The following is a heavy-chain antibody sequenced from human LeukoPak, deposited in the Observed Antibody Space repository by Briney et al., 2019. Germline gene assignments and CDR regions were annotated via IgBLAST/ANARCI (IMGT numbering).Heavy chain of an antibody. V-gene: IGHV4-31*03. CDR1: GGSISSGGYY. CDR2: IYYSGST. CDR3: ARGVVPAATAEYYFDN. Sequence: SETLSLTCTVSGGSISSGGYYWSWIRQHPGKGLEWIGYIYYSGSTYYNPSLKSRVTISVDTSKNQFSLKLSSVTAADTAVYYCARGVVPAATAEYYFDNWGQGTLVTVSS. D-gene: IGHD2-2*01. J-gene: IGHJ4*02.